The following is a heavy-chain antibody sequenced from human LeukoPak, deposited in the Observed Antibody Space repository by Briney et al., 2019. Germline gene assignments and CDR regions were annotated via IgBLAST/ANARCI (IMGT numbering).Heavy chain of an antibody. D-gene: IGHD5-12*01. CDR1: GFTFSSYG. CDR2: IRYDGSNK. J-gene: IGHJ6*03. V-gene: IGHV3-30*02. CDR3: AKDRYSGYDPYYYYYYMDV. Sequence: GGSLRLSCAASGFTFSSYGMHWVRQAPGKGLEWVAFIRYDGSNKYYADSVKGRFTISRDNSRNTLYLQMNSLRAEDTAVYYCAKDRYSGYDPYYYYYYMDVWGKGTTATISS.